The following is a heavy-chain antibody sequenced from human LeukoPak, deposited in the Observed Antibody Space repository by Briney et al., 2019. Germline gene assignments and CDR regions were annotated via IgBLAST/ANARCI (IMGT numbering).Heavy chain of an antibody. CDR2: INHSGST. J-gene: IGHJ4*02. Sequence: PSETLSLTCAVYGGSFSGYYWSWIRQPPGKGLEWIGEINHSGSTNYNPSLKSRVTISVDTSKNRFSLKLSSVTAADTAVYYCARGRGAKVDYWGQGTLVTVSS. CDR3: ARGRGAKVDY. V-gene: IGHV4-34*01. D-gene: IGHD3-10*01. CDR1: GGSFSGYY.